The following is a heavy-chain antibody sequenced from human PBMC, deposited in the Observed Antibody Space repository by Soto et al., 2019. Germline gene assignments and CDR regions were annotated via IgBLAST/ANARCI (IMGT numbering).Heavy chain of an antibody. V-gene: IGHV4-4*02. J-gene: IGHJ6*02. CDR1: GGSISSSNW. D-gene: IGHD3-16*01. CDR2: IYHSGST. CDR3: ARARAKSNTGGIYYYGMDV. Sequence: SETLSLTCAVSGGSISSSNWWSWVRQPPGKGLEWIGEIYHSGSTNYNPSLKSRVTISVDKSKNQFSLKLSSVTAADTAVYYCARARAKSNTGGIYYYGMDVWGQGTTVTVSS.